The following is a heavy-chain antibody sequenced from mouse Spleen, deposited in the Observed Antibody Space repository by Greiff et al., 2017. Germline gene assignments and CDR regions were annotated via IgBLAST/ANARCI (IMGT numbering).Heavy chain of an antibody. V-gene: IGHV1-15*01. CDR1: GYTFTDYE. D-gene: IGHD2-4*01. CDR2: IDPETGGT. Sequence: VQLQQSGAELVRPGASVTLSCKASGYTFTDYEMHWVKQTPVHGLEWIGAIDPETGGTAYNQKFKGKAILTADKSSSTAYMELRSLTSEDSAVYYCTRSSMIPTSPAMDYWGQGTSVTVSS. J-gene: IGHJ4*01. CDR3: TRSSMIPTSPAMDY.